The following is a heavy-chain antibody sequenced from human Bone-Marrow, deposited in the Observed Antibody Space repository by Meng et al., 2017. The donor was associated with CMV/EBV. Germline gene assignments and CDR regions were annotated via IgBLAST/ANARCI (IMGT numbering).Heavy chain of an antibody. D-gene: IGHD3-16*01. CDR1: FSGAA. Sequence: FSGAAMRGGRQAPGKGLEWSSVIGGSDGSTEYADSVKGRFSISRDNSKNTVYLQMNSLKAEDTAVYHCAKLSGSTFSSSRAIHNWGQGTLVTVSS. CDR3: AKLSGSTFSSSRAIHN. J-gene: IGHJ4*02. V-gene: IGHV3-23*01. CDR2: IGGSDGST.